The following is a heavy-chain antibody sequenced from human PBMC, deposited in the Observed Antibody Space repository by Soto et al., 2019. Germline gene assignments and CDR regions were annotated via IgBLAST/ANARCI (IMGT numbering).Heavy chain of an antibody. CDR3: ARGLIYDSSGYYFDY. Sequence: QVQVVQSGAEVKKPGASVKVSCKASGYTFTSYYMHWVRQAPGQGLEWKGIINPSGGSTRYAQKSKSRVTMTRNTSTSTVYMEVSRLRSEDTAVYYCARGLIYDSSGYYFDYRGQGTLVTVSS. V-gene: IGHV1-46*04. CDR1: GYTFTSYY. CDR2: INPSGGST. D-gene: IGHD3-22*01. J-gene: IGHJ4*02.